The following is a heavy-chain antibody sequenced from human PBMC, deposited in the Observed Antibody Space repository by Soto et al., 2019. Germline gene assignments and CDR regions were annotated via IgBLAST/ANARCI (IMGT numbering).Heavy chain of an antibody. J-gene: IGHJ4*02. CDR1: RFIFTTYA. CDR3: VGVSTYFEY. V-gene: IGHV3-48*02. CDR2: SDISSASF. Sequence: GGSLRLSCVASRFIFTTYAMNWVRQAPGKGLEWISFSDISSASFYYADSVRGRFTISRDNAENSLYLQMNSLRDEDTAVYYCVGVSTYFEYWGQGTLVTVSS.